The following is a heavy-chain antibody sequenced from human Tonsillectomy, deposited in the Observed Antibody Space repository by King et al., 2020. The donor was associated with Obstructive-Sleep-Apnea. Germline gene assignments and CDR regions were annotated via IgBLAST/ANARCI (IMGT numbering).Heavy chain of an antibody. CDR3: ARDRSPLSSGISWNAFDI. Sequence: VQLVESGAEVKKPGASVKVSCKASGYTFTSYYMHWVRQAPGQGLEWMGIINPSGGSTSYAQKFQGRVTMTRDTSTSTVYMELSSLRSEDTAVYYCARDRSPLSSGISWNAFDIWGQGTMVTVSS. J-gene: IGHJ3*02. D-gene: IGHD6-19*01. V-gene: IGHV1-46*01. CDR1: GYTFTSYY. CDR2: INPSGGST.